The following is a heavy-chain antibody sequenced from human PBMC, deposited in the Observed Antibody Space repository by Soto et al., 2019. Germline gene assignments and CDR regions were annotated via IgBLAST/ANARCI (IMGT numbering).Heavy chain of an antibody. CDR3: ARRTAWYYFDY. CDR1: GGSFSGYY. D-gene: IGHD5-18*01. Sequence: PSETLSLTCAVYGGSFSGYYWSWIRQPPGKGLEWIGEVNHSGSTNYNPSLKSRVTISVDTSKNQFSLNLSSVTAADTAVYYCARRTAWYYFDYWGQGTLVTVS. CDR2: VNHSGST. V-gene: IGHV4-34*01. J-gene: IGHJ4*02.